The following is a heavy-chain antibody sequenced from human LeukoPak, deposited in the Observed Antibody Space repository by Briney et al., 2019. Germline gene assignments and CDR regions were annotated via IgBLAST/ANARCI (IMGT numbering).Heavy chain of an antibody. CDR3: ARGYSGNIDY. D-gene: IGHD5-12*01. J-gene: IGHJ4*02. V-gene: IGHV4-34*01. CDR2: INHSGST. Sequence: SETLSLTCAVYGGSFSGYYWSGIRQPPGKGREGMGEINHSGSTNYNPSLKSRVTISVDTSKNQFSLKLSSATAADTAVYYCARGYSGNIDYWGQGTLVTVSS. CDR1: GGSFSGYY.